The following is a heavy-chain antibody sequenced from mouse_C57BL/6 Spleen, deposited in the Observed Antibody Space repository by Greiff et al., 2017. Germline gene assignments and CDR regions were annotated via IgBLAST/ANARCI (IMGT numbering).Heavy chain of an antibody. J-gene: IGHJ4*01. Sequence: QVQLKQPGAELVMPGASVKLSCKASGYTFTSYWMHWVKQRPGQGLEWIGEIDPSDSYTNYNQKFKGKSTLTVDKSSSTAYMQLSSLTSEDSAVYYCAGGNYGYAMDYWGQGTSVTVSS. V-gene: IGHV1-69*01. CDR3: AGGNYGYAMDY. CDR2: IDPSDSYT. CDR1: GYTFTSYW. D-gene: IGHD2-1*01.